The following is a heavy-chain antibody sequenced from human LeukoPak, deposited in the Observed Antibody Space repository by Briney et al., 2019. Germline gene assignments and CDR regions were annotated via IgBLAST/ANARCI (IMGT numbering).Heavy chain of an antibody. J-gene: IGHJ4*02. V-gene: IGHV3-23*01. CDR3: AKEDAVAGGYFDY. D-gene: IGHD6-19*01. Sequence: GGSLRLSCAASGFTFSNYAMGWVRQAPGKGLEWVSALSGSGGTTFHADSVKGRFTISRDNSKNTLYLQTNSLRVEDTALYFCAKEDAVAGGYFDYWGQGTLVTVSS. CDR2: LSGSGGTT. CDR1: GFTFSNYA.